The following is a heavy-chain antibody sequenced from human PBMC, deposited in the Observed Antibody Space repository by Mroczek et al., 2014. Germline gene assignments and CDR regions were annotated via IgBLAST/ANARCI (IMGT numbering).Heavy chain of an antibody. Sequence: QVQLQESGPELVKPSQTLSLTCTVSGGSISSGGYYWSWIRQHPGKGLEWIGYIYYSGSTYYNPSLKSRVTISVDTSKNQFSLKLSSVTAADTAVYYCARGKGCSSTSCPNNWFDPWGQGTLVTVSS. CDR2: IYYSGST. V-gene: IGHV4-31*03. D-gene: IGHD2-2*01. J-gene: IGHJ5*02. CDR1: GGSISSGGYY. CDR3: ARGKGCSSTSCPNNWFDP.